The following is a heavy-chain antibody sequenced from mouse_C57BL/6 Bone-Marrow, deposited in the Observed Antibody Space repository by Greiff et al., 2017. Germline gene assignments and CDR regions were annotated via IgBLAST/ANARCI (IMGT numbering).Heavy chain of an antibody. Sequence: QVQLQQSGPELVKPGASVKLSCKASGYTFTSYDINWVKQRPGQGLEWIGWIYPRDGSPKYNEKFKGKAQLTVDTSSSTAYMELHSLTSEDSAVYFCARYGCSPAGFAYWGQGTLVTVSA. CDR3: ARYGCSPAGFAY. CDR2: IYPRDGSP. J-gene: IGHJ3*01. CDR1: GYTFTSYD. D-gene: IGHD1-1*01. V-gene: IGHV1-85*01.